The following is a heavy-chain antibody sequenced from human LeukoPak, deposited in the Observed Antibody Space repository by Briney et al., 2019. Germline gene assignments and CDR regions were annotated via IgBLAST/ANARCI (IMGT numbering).Heavy chain of an antibody. V-gene: IGHV3-23*01. CDR1: GFTFSSYA. CDR3: AKVLDILTGYEDGNWFDP. J-gene: IGHJ5*02. CDR2: ISGSGGST. D-gene: IGHD3-9*01. Sequence: PGGSLRLSCAASGFTFSSYAMSWVRQAPGKGLEWVSAISGSGGSTYYADSVKGRFTISRDNSKNTLYLQMSSLRAEDTAVYYCAKVLDILTGYEDGNWFDPWGQGTLVTVSS.